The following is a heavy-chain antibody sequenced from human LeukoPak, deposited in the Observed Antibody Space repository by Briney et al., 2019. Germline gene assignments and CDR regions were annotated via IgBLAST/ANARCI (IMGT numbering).Heavy chain of an antibody. CDR3: AKDVLVRGVINGFDY. D-gene: IGHD3-10*01. CDR1: GFTCSDYG. CDR2: ISFDGSYK. J-gene: IGHJ4*02. V-gene: IGHV3-30*18. Sequence: PGGSLRLSCEASGFTCSDYGMHWVRQAPGKGLDWVAVISFDGSYKHYADSVKGRFTISRDNSKTTLYMQMNSLRAEDTAVYYCAKDVLVRGVINGFDYWGQGTLVTVSS.